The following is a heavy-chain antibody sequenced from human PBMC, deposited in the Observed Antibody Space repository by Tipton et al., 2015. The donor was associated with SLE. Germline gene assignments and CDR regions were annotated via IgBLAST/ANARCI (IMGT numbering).Heavy chain of an antibody. CDR2: ISAYNGNT. J-gene: IGHJ4*02. V-gene: IGHV1-18*01. CDR3: AIGSLLLWFGELPDY. Sequence: QLVQSGAEVKKPGASVKVSCKASGYTFTSYGISWVRQAPGQGLEWMGWISAYNGNTNHVQKFQGRVTMTTDTSTSTAYMELRSLRSDDTAVYYCAIGSLLLWFGELPDYWGQGTLVTVSS. D-gene: IGHD3-10*01. CDR1: GYTFTSYG.